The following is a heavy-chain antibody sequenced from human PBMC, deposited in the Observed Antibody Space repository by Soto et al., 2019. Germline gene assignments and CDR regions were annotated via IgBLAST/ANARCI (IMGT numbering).Heavy chain of an antibody. D-gene: IGHD1-26*01. J-gene: IGHJ4*02. CDR3: ATGTVGAMDY. Sequence: EVQLVESGGDLVQPGGSLRLSCAASGFTFSDHYMECVRQAPGKGLEWVGRTRNKVDSYTTEYAASVRGRFTISRDDSKTSLYLQMNSLKTEDTALYYCATGTVGAMDYWGQGTLVTVSS. CDR2: TRNKVDSYTT. V-gene: IGHV3-72*01. CDR1: GFTFSDHY.